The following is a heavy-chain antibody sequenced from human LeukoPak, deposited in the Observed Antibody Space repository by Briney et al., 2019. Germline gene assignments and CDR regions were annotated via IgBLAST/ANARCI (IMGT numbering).Heavy chain of an antibody. V-gene: IGHV4-34*01. CDR1: GFTFSSYS. J-gene: IGHJ4*02. CDR3: ARGGKQQLSAYFDY. CDR2: INHSGST. D-gene: IGHD6-13*01. Sequence: GSLRLSCAASGFTFSSYSMNWVRQAPGKGLEWIGEINHSGSTNYNPSLKSRVTISVDTSKNQFSLKLSSVTAADTAVYYCARGGKQQLSAYFDYWGQGTLVTVSS.